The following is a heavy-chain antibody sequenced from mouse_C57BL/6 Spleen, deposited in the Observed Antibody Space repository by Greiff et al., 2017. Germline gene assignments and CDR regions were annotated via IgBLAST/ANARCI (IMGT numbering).Heavy chain of an antibody. CDR1: GYTFTDYN. V-gene: IGHV1-22*01. CDR2: INPHNGGT. Sequence: SGPELVKPGASVKMSCKASGYTFTDYNLHWVKQSHGKGLEWIGYINPHNGGTSYNQKFKVKATLTVNKSSSTAYMELRRLTSEDSAVYDCASHGYALDYWGQGTTLTVSS. D-gene: IGHD2-2*01. J-gene: IGHJ2*01. CDR3: ASHGYALDY.